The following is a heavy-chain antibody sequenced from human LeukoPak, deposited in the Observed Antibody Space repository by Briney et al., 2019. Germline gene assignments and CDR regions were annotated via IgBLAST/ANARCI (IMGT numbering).Heavy chain of an antibody. CDR2: IYYSGST. D-gene: IGHD2-2*01. CDR1: GGSISSGGYY. Sequence: SETLSLTCTVSGGSISSGGYYWSWIRQHPGKGPEWIGYIYYSGSTYYNPSLKSRVTISVDTSKNQFSLKLSSVTAADTAVYYCARDCPEDIVVVPAAICYGMDVWGQGTTVTVSS. J-gene: IGHJ6*02. V-gene: IGHV4-31*03. CDR3: ARDCPEDIVVVPAAICYGMDV.